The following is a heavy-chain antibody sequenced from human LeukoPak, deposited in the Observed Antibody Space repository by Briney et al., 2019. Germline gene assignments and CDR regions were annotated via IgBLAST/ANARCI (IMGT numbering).Heavy chain of an antibody. CDR2: INTSGGST. CDR1: GYTFASYY. V-gene: IGHV1-46*01. Sequence: ASVKVSCKASGYTFASYYMHWVRQGPGQGLEWMGIINTSGGSTSYAQKFQGRVTMTRDTSTSTVYMELSSLRSEDTAVYYCARDRYYYDSSGYIRGISFDYWGQGTLVTVSS. D-gene: IGHD3-22*01. CDR3: ARDRYYYDSSGYIRGISFDY. J-gene: IGHJ4*01.